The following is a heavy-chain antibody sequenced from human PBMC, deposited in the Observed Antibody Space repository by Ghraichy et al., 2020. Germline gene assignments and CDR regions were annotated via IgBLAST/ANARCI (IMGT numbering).Heavy chain of an antibody. D-gene: IGHD6-25*01. CDR3: AKNIVAAGKYYYYYYGMYV. Sequence: GGSLRLSCAASGFTFSGYWMSWVRQAPGKGLEWVASIKQDGSEEHYVDSVKGRFTISRDNAKNSLSLQMNSLRAEDTAVYYCAKNIVAAGKYYYYYYGMYVWGQGTTVTVSS. CDR2: IKQDGSEE. CDR1: GFTFSGYW. V-gene: IGHV3-7*01. J-gene: IGHJ6*02.